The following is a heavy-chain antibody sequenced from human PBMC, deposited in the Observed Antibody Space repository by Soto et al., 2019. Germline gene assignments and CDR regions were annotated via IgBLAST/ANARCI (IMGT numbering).Heavy chain of an antibody. CDR2: IYYSGRT. D-gene: IGHD2-21*02. Sequence: SETLSLTCTVSGGSITSSEYYWAWIRQPPGKGLEWIGSIYYSGRTYNNPSLRSRVSMSIDTSKDQFSLKLKSVTAADTALYFCARQRTSVVTQAYFDVWGPGTLVTVSS. J-gene: IGHJ4*02. CDR1: GGSITSSEYY. V-gene: IGHV4-39*01. CDR3: ARQRTSVVTQAYFDV.